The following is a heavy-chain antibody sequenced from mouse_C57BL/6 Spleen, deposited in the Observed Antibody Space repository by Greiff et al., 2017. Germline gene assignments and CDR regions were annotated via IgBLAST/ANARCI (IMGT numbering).Heavy chain of an antibody. CDR3: TRVDYYGSPFAY. J-gene: IGHJ3*01. CDR2: ISSGGDYI. Sequence: EVKVVESGEGLVKPGGSLKLSCAASGFTFSSYAMSWVRQTPEKRLEWVAYISSGGDYIYYADTVKGRFTISRDNARNTLYLQMSSLKSEDTAMYYCTRVDYYGSPFAYWGQGTLVTVSA. D-gene: IGHD1-1*01. V-gene: IGHV5-9-1*02. CDR1: GFTFSSYA.